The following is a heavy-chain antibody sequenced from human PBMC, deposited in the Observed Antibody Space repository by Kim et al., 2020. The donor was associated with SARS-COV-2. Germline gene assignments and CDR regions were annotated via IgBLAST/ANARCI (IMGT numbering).Heavy chain of an antibody. CDR2: INHSGST. J-gene: IGHJ4*02. D-gene: IGHD3-10*01. CDR3: ARSGFPSRSQNYYGSGSYYNGWGRPGIDY. V-gene: IGHV4-34*01. Sequence: SETLSLTCAVYGGSFSGYYWSWIRQPPGKGLEWIGEINHSGSTNYNPSLKSRVTISVDTSKNQFSLKLSSVTAADTAVYYCARSGFPSRSQNYYGSGSYYNGWGRPGIDYWGQGTLVTVSS. CDR1: GGSFSGYY.